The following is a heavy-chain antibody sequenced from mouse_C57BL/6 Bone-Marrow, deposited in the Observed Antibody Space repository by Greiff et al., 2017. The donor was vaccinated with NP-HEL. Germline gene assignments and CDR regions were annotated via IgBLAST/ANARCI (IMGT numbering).Heavy chain of an antibody. CDR3: ARYGNYVAY. V-gene: IGHV1-59*01. D-gene: IGHD2-1*01. CDR1: GYTFTSYW. CDR2: IDPSDSYT. J-gene: IGHJ3*01. Sequence: QVQLKQPGAELVRPGTSVKLSCKASGYTFTSYWMHWVKQRPGQGLEWIGVIDPSDSYTNYNQKFKGKATLTVDTSSSTAYMQLSSLTSEDSAVYYCARYGNYVAYWGQGTLVTVSA.